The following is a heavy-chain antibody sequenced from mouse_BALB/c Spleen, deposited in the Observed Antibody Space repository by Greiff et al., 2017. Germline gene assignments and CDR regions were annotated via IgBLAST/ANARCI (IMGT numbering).Heavy chain of an antibody. V-gene: IGHV1-54*01. D-gene: IGHD1-1*01. CDR3: ARSGITTVVAPFAY. CDR2: INPGSGGT. CDR1: GYAFTNYL. J-gene: IGHJ3*01. Sequence: VQLQQSGAELVRPGTSVKVSCKASGYAFTNYLIEWVKQRPGQGLEWIGVINPGSGGTNYNEKFKGKATLTADKSSSTAYMQLSSLTSDDSAVYFCARSGITTVVAPFAYWGQGTLVTVSA.